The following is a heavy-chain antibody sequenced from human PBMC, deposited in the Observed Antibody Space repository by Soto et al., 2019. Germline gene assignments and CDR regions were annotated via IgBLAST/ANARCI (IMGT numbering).Heavy chain of an antibody. Sequence: ASVKVSCKASGGTFSSYAISWVRQAPGQGLEWMGGIIPIFGTANYAQKFQGRVTITADESTSTAYMELSSLRSEDTAVYYCARWQWELLSYYYYGMDVWGQGTTVTVSS. V-gene: IGHV1-69*13. CDR1: GGTFSSYA. D-gene: IGHD1-26*01. CDR3: ARWQWELLSYYYYGMDV. J-gene: IGHJ6*02. CDR2: IIPIFGTA.